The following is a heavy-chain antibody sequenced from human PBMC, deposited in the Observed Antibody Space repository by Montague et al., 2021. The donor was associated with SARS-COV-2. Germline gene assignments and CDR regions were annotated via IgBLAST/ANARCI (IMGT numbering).Heavy chain of an antibody. V-gene: IGHV4-4*02. CDR1: GASITSSNW. J-gene: IGHJ5*02. D-gene: IGHD2-15*01. CDR3: ARQIQQVVLSPAKLTNWFDP. Sequence: SETLSLTCTVSGASITSSNWWNWVRQPPGKGLEWIGQIYHSGSTNYNPSLKSRLTLSLAKSKNQFSLNLRSVTAADTAVYYFARQIQQVVLSPAKLTNWFDPWGLGTLVTVAS. CDR2: IYHSGST.